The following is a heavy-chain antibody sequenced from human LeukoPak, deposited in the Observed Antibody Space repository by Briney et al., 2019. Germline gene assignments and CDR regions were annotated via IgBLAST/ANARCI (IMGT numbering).Heavy chain of an antibody. V-gene: IGHV1-18*01. Sequence: ASVKVSCKASGYTFTSYGISWVRQAPGQGLEWMGWISAYNGNTNYAQKLQGRVTMTTDTSTSTAYMEPRSLRSDDTAVYYCARGNTYSGSYLSGWVNYYYGMDVWGQGTTVTVSS. J-gene: IGHJ6*02. CDR3: ARGNTYSGSYLSGWVNYYYGMDV. CDR1: GYTFTSYG. D-gene: IGHD1-26*01. CDR2: ISAYNGNT.